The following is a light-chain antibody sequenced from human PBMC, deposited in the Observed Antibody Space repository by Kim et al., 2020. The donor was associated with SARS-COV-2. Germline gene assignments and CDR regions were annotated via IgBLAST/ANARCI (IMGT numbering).Light chain of an antibody. J-gene: IGLJ3*02. V-gene: IGLV1-47*01. CDR1: SSNIGSNY. CDR2: RNN. Sequence: ELTQPPSASGTPGQRVTISCSGSSSNIGSNYVYWYQQLPGTATKLLIYRNNQRPSGGPDRFSGPKSGTSASLAISGLRSEDEADYYCAAWDDSLSGWVFGGGTQLTVL. CDR3: AAWDDSLSGWV.